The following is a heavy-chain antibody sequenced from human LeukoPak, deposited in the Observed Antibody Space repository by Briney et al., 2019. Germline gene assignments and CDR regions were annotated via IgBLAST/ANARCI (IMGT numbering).Heavy chain of an antibody. Sequence: SETLSLTCTVSGVSISSSNSYWGWIRQPPGKGLEWIGSIYYSGNTYYNASLKSQVSISIDTSKNQFSLRLTAVTAADTAVYYCARQTGSGLFILPGGQGTLVTVSS. CDR2: IYYSGNT. D-gene: IGHD3/OR15-3a*01. V-gene: IGHV4-39*01. CDR3: ARQTGSGLFILP. CDR1: GVSISSSNSY. J-gene: IGHJ4*02.